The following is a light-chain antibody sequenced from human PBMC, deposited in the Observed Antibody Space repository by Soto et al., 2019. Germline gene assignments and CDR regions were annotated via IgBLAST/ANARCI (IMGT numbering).Light chain of an antibody. V-gene: IGKV1-39*01. CDR3: QQSYSTPRT. Sequence: DIQMTQSPSSLSASVGDRVTITCRASQDIKTDLGWYQQKTGKAPKRLIYXAXXXXSGVQSRFSGSGSGTDFTLTISSLQPEDFATYYCQQSYSTPRTFGQGTRLEIK. J-gene: IGKJ5*01. CDR2: XAX. CDR1: QDIKTD.